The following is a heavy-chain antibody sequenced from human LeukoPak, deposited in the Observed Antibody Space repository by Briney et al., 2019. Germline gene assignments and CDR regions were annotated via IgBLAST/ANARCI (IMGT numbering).Heavy chain of an antibody. CDR2: INPNSGGT. CDR3: AREEVVVVPAAAYFDY. J-gene: IGHJ4*02. CDR1: GYTFTGYY. D-gene: IGHD2-2*01. Sequence: GASVKVSCKASGYTFTGYYMHWVRQAPGQGLEWMGWINPNSGGTKYAQKFQGRVTMTRDTSISTAYMELSRLRSDDTAVYYCAREEVVVVPAAAYFDYWGQGTLVTVSS. V-gene: IGHV1-2*02.